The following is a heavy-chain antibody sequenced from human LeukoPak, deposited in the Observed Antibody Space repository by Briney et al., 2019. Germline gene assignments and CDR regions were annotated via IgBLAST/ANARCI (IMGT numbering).Heavy chain of an antibody. J-gene: IGHJ4*02. V-gene: IGHV3-23*01. CDR2: FTGSGGST. CDR3: AKGSRSGGSYYFDY. D-gene: IGHD2-15*01. CDR1: GFTFSSYA. Sequence: GGSLRLSCAASGFTFSSYAMYWVSQAPGKGLEWVSTFTGSGGSTYYADSVKGRFTISRDNSKNTLYLQMNSLRAEDTAVYYCAKGSRSGGSYYFDYWGQGTLVTVSS.